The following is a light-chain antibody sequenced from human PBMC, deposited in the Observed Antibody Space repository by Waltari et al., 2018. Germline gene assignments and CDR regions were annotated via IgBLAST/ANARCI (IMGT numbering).Light chain of an antibody. Sequence: QSALTQPRSVSGSPGQPVTISCTGTSSDVGGYNYVSWSQQHPGKAPKLMIYEVSNLPSGVSNRFSRSKSGNTASLTISGLQAEDEADYYCSSYTSTRTVVFGGGTKLTVL. V-gene: IGLV2-14*01. J-gene: IGLJ2*01. CDR1: SSDVGGYNY. CDR2: EVS. CDR3: SSYTSTRTVV.